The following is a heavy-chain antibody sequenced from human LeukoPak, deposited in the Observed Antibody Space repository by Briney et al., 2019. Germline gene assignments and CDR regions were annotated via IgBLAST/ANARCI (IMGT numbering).Heavy chain of an antibody. Sequence: GGSLRLSCAASGFTFSSYAMHWVRQAPGKGLEWVAVISYDGSNKYYADSVKGRFTISRDNSKNTLYLQMNSLRAEDTAVYYCARGSPPAGTHYYYGMDVWGQGTTVTVSS. D-gene: IGHD2-2*01. CDR3: ARGSPPAGTHYYYGMDV. J-gene: IGHJ6*02. CDR1: GFTFSSYA. V-gene: IGHV3-30-3*01. CDR2: ISYDGSNK.